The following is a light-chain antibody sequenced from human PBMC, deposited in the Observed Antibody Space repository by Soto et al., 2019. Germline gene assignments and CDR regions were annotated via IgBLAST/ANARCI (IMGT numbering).Light chain of an antibody. Sequence: DIVMTQSPLSLPVTPGEPASISCRSSQSLLHSNGYNYLDWYLQKPGQSPQLLIYLGSNRASGVPDRFSGSGSGTDFTLKISRVEAEDVGVYYCMQHLQSWTFGQGTKVEIK. V-gene: IGKV2-28*01. CDR1: QSLLHSNGYNY. J-gene: IGKJ1*01. CDR2: LGS. CDR3: MQHLQSWT.